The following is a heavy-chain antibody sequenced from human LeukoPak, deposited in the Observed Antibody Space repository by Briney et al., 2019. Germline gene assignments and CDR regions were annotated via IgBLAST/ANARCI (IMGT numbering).Heavy chain of an antibody. CDR1: GYTFTSYD. Sequence: ASVKVSCKASGYTFTSYDINWVRQATGQGLEWMGWMNPNSGNTGYAQKFQGRVTITRNTSISTAYMELSSLRSEDTAVYYCARGVSSTGAFDYWGQGTLVTVSS. J-gene: IGHJ4*02. CDR2: MNPNSGNT. CDR3: ARGVSSTGAFDY. D-gene: IGHD1-1*01. V-gene: IGHV1-8*03.